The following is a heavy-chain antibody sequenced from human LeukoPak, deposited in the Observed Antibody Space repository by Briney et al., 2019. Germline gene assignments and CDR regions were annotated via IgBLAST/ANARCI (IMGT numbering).Heavy chain of an antibody. V-gene: IGHV4-30-4*08. CDR3: ASITTVTTYYYYYYYMDV. D-gene: IGHD4-11*01. Sequence: SETLSLTCTVSGGSISSGDYYWSWIRQPPGKGLEWIGNIYYSGSTYYNPSLKSRVTISVDTSKNQFSLKLSSVTAADTAVYYCASITTVTTYYYYYYYMDVWGKGTTVTVSS. CDR1: GGSISSGDYY. CDR2: IYYSGST. J-gene: IGHJ6*03.